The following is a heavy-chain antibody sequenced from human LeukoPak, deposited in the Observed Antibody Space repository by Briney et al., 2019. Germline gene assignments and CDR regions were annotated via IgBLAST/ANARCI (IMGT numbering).Heavy chain of an antibody. CDR1: GFTFSSYE. D-gene: IGHD2-15*01. J-gene: IGHJ3*02. CDR3: ARGDSVAAFDI. V-gene: IGHV3-48*03. Sequence: GGFLRLSCAASGFTFSSYEMNWVRQAPGKGLEWLSYISSSGSTIYYADSVKGRFTISRDNAKNSLYLQMNSLRAEDSAVYSCARGDSVAAFDIWGRGTMVTVSS. CDR2: ISSSGSTI.